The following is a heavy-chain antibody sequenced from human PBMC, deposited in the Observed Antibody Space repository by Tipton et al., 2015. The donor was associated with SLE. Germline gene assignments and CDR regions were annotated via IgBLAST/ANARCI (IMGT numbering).Heavy chain of an antibody. V-gene: IGHV3-23*01. CDR1: GFTFSSYA. D-gene: IGHD2-15*01. CDR3: ARGRLVTASGGLFDY. Sequence: SLRLSCAASGFTFSSYAMTWVRQAPGKGLEWVSSIRGSGATTYYAESVRAGSPSPETIPRTRCLQMDSLRVEDTAFYYCARGRLVTASGGLFDYWGQGTLVTVSS. J-gene: IGHJ4*02. CDR2: IRGSGATT.